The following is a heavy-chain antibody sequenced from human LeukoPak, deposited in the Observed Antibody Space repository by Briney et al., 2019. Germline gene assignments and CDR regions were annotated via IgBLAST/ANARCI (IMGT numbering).Heavy chain of an antibody. Sequence: ASVKVSCKTSGYTFTGYYIHWVRQAPGQGLEWMGWIDPNSGGSNSAQKFQGRVTMTRDTSISTAYMELSRLRSDDTAVYFCARDREYCSSPSCYASYRFDDWGQGTLVTVSS. CDR3: ARDREYCSSPSCYASYRFDD. CDR2: IDPNSGGS. J-gene: IGHJ4*02. D-gene: IGHD2-2*01. V-gene: IGHV1-2*02. CDR1: GYTFTGYY.